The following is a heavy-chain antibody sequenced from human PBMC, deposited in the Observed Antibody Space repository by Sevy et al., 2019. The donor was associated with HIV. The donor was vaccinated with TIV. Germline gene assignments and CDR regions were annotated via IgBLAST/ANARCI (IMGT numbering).Heavy chain of an antibody. Sequence: ASVKVSCKVSGYTLTELSMHWVRQAPGKGLEWMGGFDPEDGETIYAQKFQGRVTMTEDTSTDTAYMELSSLRSGDTAVYYCASYYYDSSGYSNPFDYWGQGTLVTVSS. CDR3: ASYYYDSSGYSNPFDY. CDR2: FDPEDGET. D-gene: IGHD3-22*01. J-gene: IGHJ4*02. CDR1: GYTLTELS. V-gene: IGHV1-24*01.